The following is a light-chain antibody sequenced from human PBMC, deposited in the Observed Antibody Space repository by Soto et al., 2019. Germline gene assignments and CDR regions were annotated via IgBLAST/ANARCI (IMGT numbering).Light chain of an antibody. J-gene: IGKJ3*01. CDR1: QTISNTY. CDR3: QSYGRTVFT. CDR2: GAS. Sequence: EIVLTQSPGTLSLSPGEGATLSCRASQTISNTYLAWYQQKPGQAPRLLIYGASSRATGITDRFSGSGSGTDFTLTISGLEPEDFAVYYCQSYGRTVFTFGPGTKVDIK. V-gene: IGKV3-20*01.